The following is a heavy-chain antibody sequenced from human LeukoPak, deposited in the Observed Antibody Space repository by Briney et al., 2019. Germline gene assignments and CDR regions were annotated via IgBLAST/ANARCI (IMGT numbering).Heavy chain of an antibody. D-gene: IGHD6-13*01. J-gene: IGHJ3*02. V-gene: IGHV4-59*01. CDR2: IYYSGST. CDR3: ASWSPIAAAGTADAFDI. Sequence: SETLSLTCTVSGGSISSYYWSWIRQPPGKGLEWIGYIYYSGSTNYNPSLKSRVTISVDTSKNQFSLKLSSVTAADTAVYYCASWSPIAAAGTADAFDIWGQGTMVTVSS. CDR1: GGSISSYY.